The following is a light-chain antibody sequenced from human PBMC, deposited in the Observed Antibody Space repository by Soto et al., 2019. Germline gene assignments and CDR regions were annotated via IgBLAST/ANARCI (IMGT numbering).Light chain of an antibody. V-gene: IGLV1-40*01. CDR3: SSFSSITREV. CDR1: SSNIGAGHD. J-gene: IGLJ2*01. CDR2: VNA. Sequence: QSVLTQPPSVSGAPGQRVTISCTGSSSNIGAGHDVHWYQQLPGTAPKLLIYVNANRPSGVPARFSASKSGASASLAITRLRTEDEADYYCSSFSSITREVFGGGTKLTVL.